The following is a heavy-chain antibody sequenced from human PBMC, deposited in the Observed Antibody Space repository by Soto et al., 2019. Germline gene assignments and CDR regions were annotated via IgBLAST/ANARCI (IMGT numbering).Heavy chain of an antibody. D-gene: IGHD2-21*01. CDR1: GGSISSGGYY. CDR3: ASWGGGVGFQH. CDR2: IYYSGST. V-gene: IGHV4-31*03. Sequence: QVQLQESGPGLVKPSQTLSLTCTVSGGSISSGGYYWSWIRQHPGKGLEWIGYIYYSGSTYYNPSLKRRVTISVDTSKTQFSLKVSSVTGADTAVYYCASWGGGVGFQHWGQGTLVTVSS. J-gene: IGHJ1*01.